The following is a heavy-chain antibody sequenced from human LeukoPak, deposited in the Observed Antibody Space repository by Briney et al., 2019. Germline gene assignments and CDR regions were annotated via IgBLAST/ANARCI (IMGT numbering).Heavy chain of an antibody. V-gene: IGHV3-15*01. CDR2: IKSKTDGGTT. CDR1: GFTFSNAW. CDR3: TTARLPRLWFGELFHSPDY. D-gene: IGHD3-10*01. J-gene: IGHJ4*02. Sequence: PGGSLRLSCAASGFTFSNAWMSWVRQAPGKGLEWVGRIKSKTDGGTTDYAAPVKGRFTISRDDSKNTLYLQMNSLKTEDTAVYYCTTARLPRLWFGELFHSPDYWGQGTLVTVSS.